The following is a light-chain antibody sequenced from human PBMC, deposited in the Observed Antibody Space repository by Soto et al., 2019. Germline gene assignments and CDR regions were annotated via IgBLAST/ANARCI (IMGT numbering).Light chain of an antibody. Sequence: DIQMTQSPSTLSASVGDRVTITCRASQSISSWLAWYQQKPGKAPKLLIYDASSLQSGVTSRFSGSGSGTEFTRPSSILQPADFTTNYCQQYNSYPLTFGGGTKVEIK. CDR2: DAS. CDR3: QQYNSYPLT. CDR1: QSISSW. V-gene: IGKV1-5*01. J-gene: IGKJ4*01.